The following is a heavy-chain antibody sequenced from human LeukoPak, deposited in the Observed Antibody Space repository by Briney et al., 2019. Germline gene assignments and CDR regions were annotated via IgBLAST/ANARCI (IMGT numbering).Heavy chain of an antibody. Sequence: SETLSLTCAVYGGSFSGYYWSWIRQPPGKGLEWIGEINHSGSTDYNPSLKSRVTISVDTSKNQFSLKLSSVTAADTAVYYGARGRSRDRRFDPWGQGTLVTVSS. J-gene: IGHJ5*02. V-gene: IGHV4-34*01. D-gene: IGHD2-21*02. CDR1: GGSFSGYY. CDR3: ARGRSRDRRFDP. CDR2: INHSGST.